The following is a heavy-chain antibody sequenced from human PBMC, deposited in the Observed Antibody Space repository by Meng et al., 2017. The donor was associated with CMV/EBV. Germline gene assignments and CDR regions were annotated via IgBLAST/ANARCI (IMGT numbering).Heavy chain of an antibody. CDR3: AKDGGSGSYYKSSDSFYYYYGMDV. V-gene: IGHV3-30*02. Sequence: LTCAASGFTFSSYGMHWVRQAPGKGLEWVAFIRYDGSNKYYADSVKGRFTISRDNSKNTLYLQMNSLRAEDTAVYYCAKDGGSGSYYKSSDSFYYYYGMDVWGQGTTVTVSS. CDR2: IRYDGSNK. CDR1: GFTFSSYG. J-gene: IGHJ6*02. D-gene: IGHD3-10*01.